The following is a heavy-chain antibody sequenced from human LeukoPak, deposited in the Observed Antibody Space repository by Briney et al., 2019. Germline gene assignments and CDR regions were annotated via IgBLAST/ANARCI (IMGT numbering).Heavy chain of an antibody. J-gene: IGHJ2*01. CDR1: GGSFSGYY. CDR3: ARGSIFGRYFDL. CDR2: INHSGST. V-gene: IGHV4-34*01. D-gene: IGHD3-3*02. Sequence: SETLSLTCAVYGGSFSGYYWSWIRQPPGKGLEWIGEINHSGSTNYNPSLKSRVTISVDTSKNQFSLKLSSVTAADTAVYYCARGSIFGRYFDLWGRGALVTVSS.